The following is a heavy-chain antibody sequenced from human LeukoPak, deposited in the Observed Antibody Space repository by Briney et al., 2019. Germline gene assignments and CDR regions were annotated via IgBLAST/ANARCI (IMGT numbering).Heavy chain of an antibody. CDR3: AKAQHSSVWGYFDY. J-gene: IGHJ4*02. Sequence: PSGTLSLTCAVSGGSISSSNWWSWIRQPPGKGLEWIGEIYHSGSTNYNPSLKSRVTISVDKSKTQFSLKLSSVTAADTAVYYCAKAQHSSVWGYFDYWGQGTLVTVSS. CDR1: GGSISSSNW. D-gene: IGHD6-25*01. CDR2: IYHSGST. V-gene: IGHV4-4*02.